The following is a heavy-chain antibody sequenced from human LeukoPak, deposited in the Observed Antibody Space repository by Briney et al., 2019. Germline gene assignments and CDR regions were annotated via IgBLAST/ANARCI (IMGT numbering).Heavy chain of an antibody. V-gene: IGHV4-34*01. Sequence: SETLSLTCAVYGGSLSGYYWNWIRQSPGKGLEWIGQIDDIENINYNPSLESRVTMSVDTSKNQFSLKLRSVTAADTAVYYCARVEYYGRSGSSYGWSYFDYWGQGTLVLVST. J-gene: IGHJ4*02. CDR2: IDDIENI. D-gene: IGHD3-22*01. CDR1: GGSLSGYY. CDR3: ARVEYYGRSGSSYGWSYFDY.